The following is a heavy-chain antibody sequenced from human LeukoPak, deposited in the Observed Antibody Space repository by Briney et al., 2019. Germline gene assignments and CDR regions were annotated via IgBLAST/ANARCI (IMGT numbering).Heavy chain of an antibody. J-gene: IGHJ5*02. V-gene: IGHV4-59*01. CDR3: ARGTGTTSTNWFDP. CDR1: GGSISSYY. Sequence: SETLSLTCTVSGGSISSYYWSWVRQPPGKGLEWIGFVYYTGSTNYSPSLKSRVTISVDTSKNQFSLKLRSVTAADTAVYYCARGTGTTSTNWFDPWGQGTLVTVSS. CDR2: VYYTGST. D-gene: IGHD1-1*01.